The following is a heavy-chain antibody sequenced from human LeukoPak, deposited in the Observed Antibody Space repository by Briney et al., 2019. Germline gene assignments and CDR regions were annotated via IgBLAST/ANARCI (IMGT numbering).Heavy chain of an antibody. V-gene: IGHV4-59*02. CDR1: GDSVRSYS. CDR2: IYYSGST. J-gene: IGHJ4*02. D-gene: IGHD2-8*02. Sequence: SETLSLTCTVSGDSVRSYSWSWIRQLPTKGLEWIGNIYYSGSTNYNPSLKTRVLISIDTSKNQFSLKLTSVTAADTAVYYCATHSGSSGTGYWGQGTLVTVSS. CDR3: ATHSGSSGTGY.